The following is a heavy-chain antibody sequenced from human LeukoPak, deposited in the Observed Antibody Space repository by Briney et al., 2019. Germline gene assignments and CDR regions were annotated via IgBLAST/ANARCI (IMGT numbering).Heavy chain of an antibody. CDR2: IYYTGST. D-gene: IGHD1-26*01. J-gene: IGHJ4*02. V-gene: IGHV4-39*01. CDR3: ARRGGSGRAFDY. CDR1: GASISGGTYY. Sequence: SETLSLTCSVSGASISGGTYYWGWIRQPPXXXXXXIGSIYYTGSTYDNPSLKSRVTISVDTSKNQFSLKLSSVTAADTAVYYCARRGGSGRAFDYWGQGTLVTVSS.